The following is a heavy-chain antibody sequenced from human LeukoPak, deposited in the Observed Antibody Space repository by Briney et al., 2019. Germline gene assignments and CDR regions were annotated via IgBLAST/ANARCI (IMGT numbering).Heavy chain of an antibody. CDR2: ISPSGTDI. D-gene: IGHD1-14*01. V-gene: IGHV3-11*01. CDR3: SRDPRNLDY. CDR1: ALTFSDNY. J-gene: IGHJ4*02. Sequence: GGSVRLFCAVSALTFSDNYMTWIRHAPGKGLESVSYISPSGTDIAYADSVKGRFTISRDNDKNSLYLQMNSLRAEDTAVYYCSRDPRNLDYWGQGTLVTVSS.